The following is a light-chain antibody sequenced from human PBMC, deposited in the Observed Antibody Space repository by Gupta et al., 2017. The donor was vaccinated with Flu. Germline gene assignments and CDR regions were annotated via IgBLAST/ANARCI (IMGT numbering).Light chain of an antibody. Sequence: SYVLTQPPPLSVAPGQTARTTCVGHNIGSKSVPWYQQKPGQAPVLIVYDDSDRPSGIPERFSGSNSGNTATLTISRVEAGDEADYYCQVWDSSSDHPGVFGGGTKLTVL. CDR2: DDS. V-gene: IGLV3-21*02. CDR1: NIGSKS. CDR3: QVWDSSSDHPGV. J-gene: IGLJ2*01.